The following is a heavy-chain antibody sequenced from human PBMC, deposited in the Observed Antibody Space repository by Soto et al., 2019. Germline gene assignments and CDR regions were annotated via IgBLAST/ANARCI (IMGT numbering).Heavy chain of an antibody. Sequence: PPASVKVSCKALGYTSSSYGINWVRQAPGQGLEWMGWISVFNGDTKYAQKFQGRVAITKDPGTSTAHMELRSLRSDDAAVYFCATKDDHKDDQPYYYGMDVWGQGTTVTVSS. J-gene: IGHJ6*02. D-gene: IGHD3-16*01. V-gene: IGHV1-18*01. CDR2: ISVFNGDT. CDR3: ATKDDHKDDQPYYYGMDV. CDR1: GYTSSSYG.